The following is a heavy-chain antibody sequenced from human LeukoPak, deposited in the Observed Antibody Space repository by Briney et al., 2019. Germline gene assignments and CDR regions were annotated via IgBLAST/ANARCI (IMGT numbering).Heavy chain of an antibody. CDR2: IYTSGST. V-gene: IGHV4-4*07. J-gene: IGHJ3*02. CDR3: ARSLGYGSGSYYRPCCAFDI. Sequence: SETLSLTCTVSGGSISSYYWGWIRQPAGKGLEWIGRIYTSGSTNYNPSLKSRVTMSVDTSKNQFSLKLSSVTAADTAVYYCARSLGYGSGSYYRPCCAFDIWGQGTMVTVSS. CDR1: GGSISSYY. D-gene: IGHD3-10*01.